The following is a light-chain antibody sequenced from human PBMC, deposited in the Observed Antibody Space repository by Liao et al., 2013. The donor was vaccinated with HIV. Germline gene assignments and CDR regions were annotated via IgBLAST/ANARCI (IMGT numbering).Light chain of an antibody. V-gene: IGLV3-21*01. CDR1: NIGSKS. CDR2: HDS. J-gene: IGLJ1*01. Sequence: SYELTQPPSVSVAPGKTARITCGGKNIGSKSVHWYQQKPGQAPVMVISHDSERPSGIPERFSGSNSGNTATLTISGTQAMDEADYYCQAWDSSTAVFGTGTKITVL. CDR3: QAWDSSTAV.